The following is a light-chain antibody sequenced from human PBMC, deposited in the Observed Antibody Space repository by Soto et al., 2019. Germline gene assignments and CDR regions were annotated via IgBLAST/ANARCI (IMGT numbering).Light chain of an antibody. J-gene: IGKJ5*01. CDR3: QQYNNWPPIT. V-gene: IGKV3-15*01. CDR2: GAS. Sequence: EIVIAQSPATLSFSPGERATLSCRASQSVSSNLAWYQQKPGQAPRLLVYGASTRATGIPARFSGSGSGTEFTLTISSLQSEDFAVYYCQQYNNWPPITFGQGTRLEIK. CDR1: QSVSSN.